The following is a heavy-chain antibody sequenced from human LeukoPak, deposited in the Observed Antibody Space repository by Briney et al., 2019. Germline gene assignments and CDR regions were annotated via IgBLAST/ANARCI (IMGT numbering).Heavy chain of an antibody. CDR3: ARLRYYGSGSYPMTGNWFDP. Sequence: SGTLSLTCAVSGGSISSSNWWSWVRQPPGKGLEWIGEIYHSGSTNYNPSLKSRVTISVDKSKNQFSLELSSVTAADTAVYYCARLRYYGSGSYPMTGNWFDPWGQGTLVTVSS. J-gene: IGHJ5*02. D-gene: IGHD3-10*01. CDR1: GGSISSSNW. V-gene: IGHV4-4*02. CDR2: IYHSGST.